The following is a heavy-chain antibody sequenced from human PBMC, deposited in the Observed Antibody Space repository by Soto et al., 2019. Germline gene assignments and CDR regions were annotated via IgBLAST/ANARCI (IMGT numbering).Heavy chain of an antibody. Sequence: SETLSLTCTVSGGSISSYYWSWIRQPPGKGLEWIGYIYYSGSTNYNPSLKSRVTISVDTSKNQFSLKLSSVTAADTAVYYCARDGHPHYYGSGRRYGMDVWGQGTTVTVSS. J-gene: IGHJ6*02. CDR2: IYYSGST. CDR1: GGSISSYY. D-gene: IGHD3-10*01. V-gene: IGHV4-59*01. CDR3: ARDGHPHYYGSGRRYGMDV.